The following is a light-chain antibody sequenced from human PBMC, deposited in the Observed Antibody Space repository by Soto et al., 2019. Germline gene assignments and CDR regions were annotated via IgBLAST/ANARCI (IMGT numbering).Light chain of an antibody. J-gene: IGLJ2*01. CDR1: SGDSSYI. V-gene: IGLV4-60*02. CDR2: LEGSGSY. Sequence: QLVLTQSSSASASLGSSVKLTCTLSSGDSSYIIAWHHQQTGKAPRYLMKLEGSGSYNKGSGVPDRFSGSSSGADRYLTISNLQFEDEANYYCETWDSNTRVFGGGTKLTVL. CDR3: ETWDSNTRV.